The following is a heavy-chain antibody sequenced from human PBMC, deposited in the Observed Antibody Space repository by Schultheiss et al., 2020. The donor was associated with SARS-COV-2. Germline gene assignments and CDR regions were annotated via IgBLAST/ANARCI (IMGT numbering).Heavy chain of an antibody. V-gene: IGHV1-2*02. Sequence: ASVKVSCKASGYTFTGYYMHWVRQAPGQGLEWMGWINPNSGGTNYAQKFQGRVTMTRDTSASTAYMELSSLRSEDMAVYYCARGTIITMIVVVGDAFDIWGQGTMVTVSS. D-gene: IGHD3-22*01. CDR1: GYTFTGYY. CDR3: ARGTIITMIVVVGDAFDI. CDR2: INPNSGGT. J-gene: IGHJ3*02.